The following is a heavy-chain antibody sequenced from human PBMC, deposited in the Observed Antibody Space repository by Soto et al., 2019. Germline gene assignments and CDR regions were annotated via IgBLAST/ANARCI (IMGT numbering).Heavy chain of an antibody. CDR3: AREEGAAFYYDGMDV. CDR1: GFTFSSYA. CDR2: INSDGRST. J-gene: IGHJ6*02. Sequence: PGGSLRLSCAASGFTFSSYAMHWVRQAPGKGLVWVSRINSDGRSTSYADSVKGRLTISRDNAKNTLYLHMNSLRAEDTAVYYCAREEGAAFYYDGMDVWGQGTTVTVS. V-gene: IGHV3-74*01.